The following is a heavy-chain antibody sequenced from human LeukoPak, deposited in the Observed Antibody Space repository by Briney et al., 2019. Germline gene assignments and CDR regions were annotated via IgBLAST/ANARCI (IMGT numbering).Heavy chain of an antibody. J-gene: IGHJ4*02. Sequence: SETLSLTCTVSGSSISRSSYYWGWIRQPPGKGLEWIGSIYYSGSTYYNPSLKSRVTISVDTSKNQFSLKLSSVTAADTAVYYCARVLAVAGTKDYWGQGTLVTVSS. D-gene: IGHD6-19*01. CDR3: ARVLAVAGTKDY. CDR2: IYYSGST. V-gene: IGHV4-39*07. CDR1: GSSISRSSYY.